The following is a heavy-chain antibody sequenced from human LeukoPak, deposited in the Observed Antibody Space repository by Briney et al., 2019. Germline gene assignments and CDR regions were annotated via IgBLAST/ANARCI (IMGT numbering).Heavy chain of an antibody. D-gene: IGHD2-2*01. Sequence: GGSLRLSCAASGFTVSSNYMSWVRQAPGKGLEWVSVIYSGGSTYYADSVKGRFTISRDNSKNAVYLQMNSLRAEDTAVYYCARGRGYCSSTTCYEGIDYWGQGTLVTVSS. J-gene: IGHJ4*02. CDR1: GFTVSSNY. CDR2: IYSGGST. V-gene: IGHV3-53*01. CDR3: ARGRGYCSSTTCYEGIDY.